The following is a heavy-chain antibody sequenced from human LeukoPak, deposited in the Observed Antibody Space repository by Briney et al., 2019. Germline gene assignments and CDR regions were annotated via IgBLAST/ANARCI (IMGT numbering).Heavy chain of an antibody. CDR3: ARARVGDPTDY. V-gene: IGHV3-74*01. J-gene: IGHJ4*02. CDR1: GFPFSSYA. CDR2: VHGDGNNI. D-gene: IGHD1-26*01. Sequence: GGSLRLSCAASGFPFSSYAMYWVRQAPGAGLVWVSRVHGDGNNIGYADFVEGRFTISRDNAKNTLYLEMSSLRREDTAVYYCARARVGDPTDYWGQGTLVTV.